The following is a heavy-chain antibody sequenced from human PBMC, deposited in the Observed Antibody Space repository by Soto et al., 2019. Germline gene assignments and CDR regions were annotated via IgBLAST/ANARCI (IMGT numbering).Heavy chain of an antibody. CDR1: GGSISSYY. J-gene: IGHJ4*02. Sequence: SETLSLTCTVSGGSISSYYWSWIRQPPGKGLEWIGYIYYSGSTNHNPSLKSRVTISVDTSKNQFSLKLSSVTAADTAVYYCARGTVVTPIDYWGQGTLVTVSS. D-gene: IGHD2-21*02. CDR2: IYYSGST. CDR3: ARGTVVTPIDY. V-gene: IGHV4-59*01.